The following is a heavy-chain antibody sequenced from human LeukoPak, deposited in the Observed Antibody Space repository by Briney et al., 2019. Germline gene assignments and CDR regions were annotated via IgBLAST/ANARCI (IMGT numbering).Heavy chain of an antibody. CDR1: GGTFSSYA. V-gene: IGHV1-69*04. Sequence: ASVKVSCKASGGTFSSYAISWVRQAPGQGLEWMGRIIPILGIANYAQKFQGRVTITADKSTSTAYMELSSLRSEDTAVYYCARDSSSWYGGPIDYWGQGTLVTVSS. CDR2: IIPILGIA. D-gene: IGHD6-13*01. CDR3: ARDSSSWYGGPIDY. J-gene: IGHJ4*02.